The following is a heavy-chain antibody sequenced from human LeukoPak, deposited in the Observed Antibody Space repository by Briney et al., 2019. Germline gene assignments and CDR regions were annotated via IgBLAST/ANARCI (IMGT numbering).Heavy chain of an antibody. CDR3: ARQGGTAMARFDY. D-gene: IGHD5-18*01. J-gene: IGHJ4*02. V-gene: IGHV4-39*01. Sequence: SETLSLTCTVSGDSRSSSSYYWGWIPQPPGKGLGWIGSIHYSGSTYYNPSLKSRVTISVDTSKNQFSLKLNSVAAADTAVYYCARQGGTAMARFDYWGQGTLVTVSS. CDR2: IHYSGST. CDR1: GDSRSSSSYY.